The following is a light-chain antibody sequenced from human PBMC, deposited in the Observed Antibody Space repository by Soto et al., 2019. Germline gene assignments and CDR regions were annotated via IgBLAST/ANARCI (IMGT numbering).Light chain of an antibody. Sequence: DIQMTQSPSSLSASVGDRVTITCRASQNIRNYLNWYQQKPGKAPNLLIYGASSLQSGVPSRFSGSGSETDFTLTINNLPPEDFATYYCQQRDTAVFTFGPGTKVDIK. J-gene: IGKJ3*01. CDR3: QQRDTAVFT. CDR1: QNIRNY. V-gene: IGKV1-39*01. CDR2: GAS.